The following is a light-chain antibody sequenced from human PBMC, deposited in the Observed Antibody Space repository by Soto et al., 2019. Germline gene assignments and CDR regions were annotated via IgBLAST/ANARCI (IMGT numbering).Light chain of an antibody. V-gene: IGLV2-8*01. J-gene: IGLJ1*01. CDR2: EVV. CDR3: RSYAGSNTYI. CDR1: KNDIGVYDF. Sequence: QSVLTQPPSASGSPGESLIISCTGTKNDIGVYDFVSWYQHHPGKAPRLIIYEVVQRPSGVPDRFCVSKSGNTASLTVSGLQAEDEADYFCRSYAGSNTYIVGSVNKLTVL.